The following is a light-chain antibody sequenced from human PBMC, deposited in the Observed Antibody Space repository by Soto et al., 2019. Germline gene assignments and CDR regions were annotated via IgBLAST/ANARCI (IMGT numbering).Light chain of an antibody. J-gene: IGLJ7*01. Sequence: QPVLTQSPSASASLGASVKLTCTLSSGHSNYAIAWHQQQPEKGPRYLMKVNSGGSHIKGDGIPDRFSGSSSGAERYLFXXXLXSXDXADYYCQTWGTGSAIVVFGGGTQLTVL. CDR3: QTWGTGSAIVV. V-gene: IGLV4-69*01. CDR2: VNSGGSH. CDR1: SGHSNYA.